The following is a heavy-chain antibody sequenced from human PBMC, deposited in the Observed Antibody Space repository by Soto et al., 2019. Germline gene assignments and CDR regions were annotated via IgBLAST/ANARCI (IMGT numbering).Heavy chain of an antibody. J-gene: IGHJ6*02. D-gene: IGHD4-4*01. CDR2: VFYTGRA. CDR1: GGSLGSYY. V-gene: IGHV4-59*01. CDR3: ARDGDGRMTTNPYSDNGMDV. Sequence: QVQLQESGPGLVEASETLSLTCTVSGGSLGSYYWSWIRQPPGKGLEWIGYVFYTGRANYNASLKSRVSISLDTSNYQFSLKLIYVTAADTAVYYCARDGDGRMTTNPYSDNGMDVWGPGTTVTVSS.